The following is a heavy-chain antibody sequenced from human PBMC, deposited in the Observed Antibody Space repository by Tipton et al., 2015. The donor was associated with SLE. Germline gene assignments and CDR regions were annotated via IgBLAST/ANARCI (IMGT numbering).Heavy chain of an antibody. J-gene: IGHJ3*02. CDR3: ASYRTSPGTDAFDI. Sequence: TLSLTCTVSGGSISFYYWSWIRQPAGKGLEWIGRIYSSGNTNYNPSLESRVTISVDTSKNQFSLKLTSVTPADTAVYYCASYRTSPGTDAFDIWGRGTMVTVSS. CDR2: IYSSGNT. D-gene: IGHD1-26*01. V-gene: IGHV4-4*07. CDR1: GGSISFYY.